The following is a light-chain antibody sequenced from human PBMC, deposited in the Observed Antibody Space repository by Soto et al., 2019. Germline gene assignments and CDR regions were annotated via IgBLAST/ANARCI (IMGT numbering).Light chain of an antibody. CDR3: PEYASYTIT. Sequence: DIHMTQSQSSLSASVGDIVTITCRASHGINNWLSWFQQKPVKAPKSRIYTESSLHIGVPSRVSGIGSGTDFNLTIISLKHEDFATDECPEYASYTITFCQGTRLEIK. CDR1: HGINNW. V-gene: IGKV1D-16*01. CDR2: TES. J-gene: IGKJ5*01.